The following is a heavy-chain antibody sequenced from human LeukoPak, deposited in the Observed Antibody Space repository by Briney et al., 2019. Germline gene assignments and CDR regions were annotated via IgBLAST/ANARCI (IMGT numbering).Heavy chain of an antibody. D-gene: IGHD2-15*01. CDR3: AKDRTVVVTAYGGWFDP. V-gene: IGHV3-30*02. Sequence: PGGSLRLSCAASGITFSTSCMHWVRQAPGRGLEWVAFMRHDGSNEKYADSVKGRFTISRDNSKNTLYLQMNSLRVEDTAVYYCAKDRTVVVTAYGGWFDPWGQGTLVTVSS. CDR1: GITFSTSC. J-gene: IGHJ5*02. CDR2: MRHDGSNE.